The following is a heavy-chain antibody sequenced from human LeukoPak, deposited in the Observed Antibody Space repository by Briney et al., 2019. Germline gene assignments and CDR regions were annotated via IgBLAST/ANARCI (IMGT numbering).Heavy chain of an antibody. Sequence: SETLSLTRTVPGGSISSYYWSWIRQPPGKGLEWIGYIYYSGSTNYNPSLKSRVTISVDTSKNQFSLKLSSVTAADTAVYYCARETSYGSGSYYTNAGTFGFDPWGQGTLVTVSS. V-gene: IGHV4-59*01. CDR1: GGSISSYY. J-gene: IGHJ5*02. CDR2: IYYSGST. CDR3: ARETSYGSGSYYTNAGTFGFDP. D-gene: IGHD3-10*01.